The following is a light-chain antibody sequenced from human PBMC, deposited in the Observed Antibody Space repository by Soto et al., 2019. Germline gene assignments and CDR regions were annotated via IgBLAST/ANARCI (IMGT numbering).Light chain of an antibody. CDR3: KELNSYPLS. J-gene: IGKJ4*01. CDR2: GAH. V-gene: IGKV1-9*01. Sequence: DIQLTQSPSLLSASVGDRVTITCRASQDISSYLAWYQQKPGRAPELLIHGAHSLHSGVPSRFSGSGSGTEFSLTISSLQPDDFATYYCKELNSYPLSFGGGTKVDI. CDR1: QDISSY.